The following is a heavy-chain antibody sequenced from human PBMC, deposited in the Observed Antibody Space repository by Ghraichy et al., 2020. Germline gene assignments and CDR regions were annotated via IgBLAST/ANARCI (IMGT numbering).Heavy chain of an antibody. Sequence: ESLNISCTVSGGSISSYYWSWIRQPPGKGLEWIGYIYYSGSTNYNPSLKSRVTISVDTSKNQFSLKLSSVTAADTAVYYCARGRGDTAMGYWGQGTLVTVSS. CDR1: GGSISSYY. CDR3: ARGRGDTAMGY. V-gene: IGHV4-59*01. D-gene: IGHD5-18*01. J-gene: IGHJ4*02. CDR2: IYYSGST.